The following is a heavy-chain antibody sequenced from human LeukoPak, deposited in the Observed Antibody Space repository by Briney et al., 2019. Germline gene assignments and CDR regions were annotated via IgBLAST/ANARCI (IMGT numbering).Heavy chain of an antibody. CDR3: ATDALLWSSGTTTDY. D-gene: IGHD3-10*01. J-gene: IGHJ4*02. CDR2: FDPEDGET. V-gene: IGHV1-24*01. Sequence: ASVKVSWRVSGYTLTELSMHWVRQAPGKGLEWMGGFDPEDGETIYAQKFQGRVTMTEDTSTDTAYMELSSLRSEDTAVYYCATDALLWSSGTTTDYWGQGTLVTVSS. CDR1: GYTLTELS.